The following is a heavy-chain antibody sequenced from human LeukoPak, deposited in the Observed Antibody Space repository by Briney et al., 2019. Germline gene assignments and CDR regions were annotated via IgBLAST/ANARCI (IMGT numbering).Heavy chain of an antibody. D-gene: IGHD2-2*01. J-gene: IGHJ6*02. CDR3: ATGAVVVPAAPYYYYYGMDV. V-gene: IGHV1-24*01. Sequence: ASVKVSCKVSGYTLTELSMHWVRQAPGKGLEWMGGFDPEDGETIYAQKFQGRVTMTEDTSTDTAYMELSSLRSEDTAVYYCATGAVVVPAAPYYYYYGMDVWGQGTTVTVS. CDR2: FDPEDGET. CDR1: GYTLTELS.